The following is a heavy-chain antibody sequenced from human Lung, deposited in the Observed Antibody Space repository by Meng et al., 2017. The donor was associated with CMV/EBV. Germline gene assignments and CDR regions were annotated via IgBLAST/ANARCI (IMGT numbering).Heavy chain of an antibody. CDR2: IISSGDRK. CDR1: GFTFSDDY. D-gene: IGHD6-13*01. CDR3: ARISGSSWLSFHVDS. Sequence: GESLKISCAASGFTFSDDYMSWIRQAPGKGLDWVSYIISSGDRKYYADSVKGRFTISRDNTKNSLYLEMNSLKPEDTAVYYCARISGSSWLSFHVDSWGQGALVXVSS. V-gene: IGHV3-11*01. J-gene: IGHJ4*02.